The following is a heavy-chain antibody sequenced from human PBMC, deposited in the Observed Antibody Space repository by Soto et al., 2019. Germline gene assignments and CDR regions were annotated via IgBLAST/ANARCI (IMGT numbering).Heavy chain of an antibody. CDR1: GYSISAYY. CDR3: GRDDYGIFPY. Sequence: ASVKVSCKXSGYSISAYYIHWVRQAPGQGLEWMGWIDPKNGGTVSAQKFQGRLTMTRDTSISTVYMDLSGLTSDDTALYYCGRDDYGIFPYWGQGSLVTVSS. V-gene: IGHV1-2*02. CDR2: IDPKNGGT. D-gene: IGHD3-10*01. J-gene: IGHJ4*02.